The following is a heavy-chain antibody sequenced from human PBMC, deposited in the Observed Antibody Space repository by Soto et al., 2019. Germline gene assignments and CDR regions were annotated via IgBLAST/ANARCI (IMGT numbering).Heavy chain of an antibody. J-gene: IGHJ4*02. CDR2: INWNGGST. V-gene: IGHV3-20*04. CDR3: ARDRREQSLESPSGSSYYFDY. D-gene: IGHD1-26*01. Sequence: GGSLRLSCAASGFTFDDYGMSWVRQAPGKGLEWVSGINWNGGSTGYADSVKGRFTISRDNAKNSLYLQMNSLRAEDTALYYCARDRREQSLESPSGSSYYFDYWGQGTLVTVSS. CDR1: GFTFDDYG.